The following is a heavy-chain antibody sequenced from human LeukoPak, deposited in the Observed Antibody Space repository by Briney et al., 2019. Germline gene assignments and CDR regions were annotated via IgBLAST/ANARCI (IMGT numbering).Heavy chain of an antibody. J-gene: IGHJ4*02. V-gene: IGHV3-21*01. Sequence: GGSLRLSCAASGFTFSSYSMNWVRQAPGKGLEWVSSISSSSSYIYYADSVKGRFTISRDNAKNSLYLQMNSLRAEDTAVYYCARDSDRDIVVVPAADEGYWGQGTLVTVSS. CDR3: ARDSDRDIVVVPAADEGY. CDR1: GFTFSSYS. D-gene: IGHD2-2*01. CDR2: ISSSSSYI.